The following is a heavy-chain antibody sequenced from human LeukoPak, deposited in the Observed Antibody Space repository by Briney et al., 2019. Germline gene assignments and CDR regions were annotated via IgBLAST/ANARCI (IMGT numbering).Heavy chain of an antibody. J-gene: IGHJ5*02. Sequence: SETLSLTCTVSGGSISSYYWSWIRQLPGKGLEWIGYIYYSGSTNYNPSLKSRVTISVDTSKNQFSLKLSSVTAADTAVYYCARDGGAAQFDPWGQGTLVTVSS. V-gene: IGHV4-59*01. CDR3: ARDGGAAQFDP. D-gene: IGHD3-3*01. CDR2: IYYSGST. CDR1: GGSISSYY.